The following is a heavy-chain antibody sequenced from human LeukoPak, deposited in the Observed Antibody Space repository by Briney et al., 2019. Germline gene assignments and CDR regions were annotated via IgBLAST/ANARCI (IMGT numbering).Heavy chain of an antibody. V-gene: IGHV1-18*01. Sequence: ASVKVSCKASGYTFPSYSINWVRKAPGQGLEWMGWISTYNGNTNYAQKLQGRVTMTTDTSTSTAYMELRSLRSDDTAVYYCAKDRWRDGSSSFDNWGQGTLVTVSS. CDR1: GYTFPSYS. D-gene: IGHD6-6*01. J-gene: IGHJ4*02. CDR3: AKDRWRDGSSSFDN. CDR2: ISTYNGNT.